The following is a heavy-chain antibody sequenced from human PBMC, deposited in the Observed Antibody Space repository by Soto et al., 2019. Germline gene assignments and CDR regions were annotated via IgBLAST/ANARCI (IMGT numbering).Heavy chain of an antibody. CDR3: ARAGKGQPLVDYYMDV. Sequence: SETLSLTCAVYCGSFSGYYWSWIRRPPGKGLEWIGEINHSGSTNYNPSLKSRVTISVDTSKNQFSLKLSSVTAADTAVYYCARAGKGQPLVDYYMDVWAKGTTVTVSS. CDR2: INHSGST. J-gene: IGHJ6*03. D-gene: IGHD1-26*01. CDR1: CGSFSGYY. V-gene: IGHV4-34*01.